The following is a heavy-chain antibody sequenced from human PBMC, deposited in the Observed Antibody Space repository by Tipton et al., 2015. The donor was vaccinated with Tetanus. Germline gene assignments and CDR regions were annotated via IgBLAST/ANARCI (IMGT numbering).Heavy chain of an antibody. D-gene: IGHD4-17*01. CDR1: GFTFSSSW. V-gene: IGHV3-74*01. Sequence: SLRLSCAASGFTFSSSWMQWVRQAPGKGLVWVSRINTDGSSTSYADSVRGRFTISRDNANNLLYLQMSSLRREDTAVYYCASSTVTRWGPGTLVTVSS. J-gene: IGHJ1*01. CDR2: INTDGSST. CDR3: ASSTVTR.